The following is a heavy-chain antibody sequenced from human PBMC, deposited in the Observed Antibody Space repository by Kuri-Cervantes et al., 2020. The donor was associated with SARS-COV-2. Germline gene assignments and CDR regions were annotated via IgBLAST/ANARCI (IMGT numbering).Heavy chain of an antibody. CDR1: GFTFSAYT. CDR3: ARDASPGIAARPAGLDY. Sequence: GGSLRLSCVASGFTFSAYTLNWVRQAPGKGLEWVSSITRSSVYISYADSLKGRFTISRNNAKNSLYLQMNSLRAEDTAVYYCARDASPGIAARPAGLDYWGQGTLVTVSS. V-gene: IGHV3-21*01. D-gene: IGHD6-6*01. CDR2: ITRSSVYI. J-gene: IGHJ4*02.